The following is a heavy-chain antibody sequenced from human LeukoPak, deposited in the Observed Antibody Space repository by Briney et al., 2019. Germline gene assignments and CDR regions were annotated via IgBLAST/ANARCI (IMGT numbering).Heavy chain of an antibody. CDR3: ARQTTSGYLDY. Sequence: SETLSLTCAVYGGSFSGYYWSWIRQPPGKGLEWIGEINHSGSTNYNPSLKSRVTISVDTSKNQFSLKLSSVTAADRALYYCARQTTSGYLDYWGQGTLVTVS. CDR2: INHSGST. V-gene: IGHV4-34*01. CDR1: GGSFSGYY. J-gene: IGHJ4*02. D-gene: IGHD3-22*01.